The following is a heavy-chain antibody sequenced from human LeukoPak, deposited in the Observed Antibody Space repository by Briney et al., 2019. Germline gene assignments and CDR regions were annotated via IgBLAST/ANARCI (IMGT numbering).Heavy chain of an antibody. D-gene: IGHD3-16*02. CDR1: GFTFSSYS. V-gene: IGHV3-21*01. J-gene: IGHJ4*02. CDR3: AKDRYVAN. CDR2: ISSSSSYI. Sequence: KTGGSLRLSCAASGFTFSSYSMHWVRQAPGKGLEWVSSISSSSSYIYYADSLKGRFTISRDNAKNSLFLQTNSLRAEDTAVYYCAKDRYVANWGQGTLVTVSS.